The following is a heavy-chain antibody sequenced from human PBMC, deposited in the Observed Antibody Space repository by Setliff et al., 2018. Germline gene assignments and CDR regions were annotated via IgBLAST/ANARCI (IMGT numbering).Heavy chain of an antibody. CDR3: ARRIKEGNHFFDY. CDR1: GFTFSQYN. Sequence: PVGSLRLSCAASGFTFSQYNLNWVRQAPGKRLEWVSSLDGDSGHIYYADSLRGRFTISRDNAKNSLYLQMNSLRVEDTAVYYCARRIKEGNHFFDYWGQGTLVTVSS. J-gene: IGHJ4*02. V-gene: IGHV3-21*01. D-gene: IGHD2-15*01. CDR2: LDGDSGHI.